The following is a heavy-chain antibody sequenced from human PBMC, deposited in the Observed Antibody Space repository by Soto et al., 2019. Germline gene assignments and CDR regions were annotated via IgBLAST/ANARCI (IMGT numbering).Heavy chain of an antibody. V-gene: IGHV1-8*01. CDR3: ARPVPWFDP. CDR1: GYTFTSYD. Sequence: QVQLVQSGAEVKKPGASVKVSCKASGYTFTSYDINWVRQATGQGLEWMGWMKPSSGNTGYAQKFQGRVNVPRNTSISTAYMALSSLRSEDTAVYYCARPVPWFDPWGQGALVTVSS. CDR2: MKPSSGNT. J-gene: IGHJ5*02.